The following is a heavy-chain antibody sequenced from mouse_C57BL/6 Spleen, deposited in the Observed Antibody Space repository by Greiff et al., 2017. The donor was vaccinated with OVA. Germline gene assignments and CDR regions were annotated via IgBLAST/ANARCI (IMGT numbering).Heavy chain of an antibody. J-gene: IGHJ4*01. V-gene: IGHV5-9*01. D-gene: IGHD3-2*02. CDR1: GFTFSSYT. CDR3: ASPDSSGYDYAMDY. Sequence: EVQLVESGGGLVKPGGSLKLSCAASGFTFSSYTMSWVRQTPEKRLEWVATISGGGGNTYYPDSVKGRFTISRDNAKNTLYLQMSSLRSEDTALYYCASPDSSGYDYAMDYWGQGTSVTVSS. CDR2: ISGGGGNT.